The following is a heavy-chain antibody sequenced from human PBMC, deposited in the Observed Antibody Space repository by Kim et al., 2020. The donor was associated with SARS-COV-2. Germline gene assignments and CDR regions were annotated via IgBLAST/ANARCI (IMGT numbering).Heavy chain of an antibody. J-gene: IGHJ4*02. D-gene: IGHD2-15*01. V-gene: IGHV3-30*07. CDR3: ARDENDCSGGSCYSPPKQGY. Sequence: FTISRDNSKNTLYLQMNSLRAEDTAVYYCARDENDCSGGSCYSPPKQGYWGQGTLVTVSS.